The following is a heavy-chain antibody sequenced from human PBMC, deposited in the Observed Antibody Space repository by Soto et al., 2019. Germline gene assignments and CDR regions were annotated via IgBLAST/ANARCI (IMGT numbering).Heavy chain of an antibody. CDR3: VKRRGHCGGDCYPKTVATQAVFDF. Sequence: EVQLLESGGGLVQPGGSLRLSCAASGLTFSSYAMSWVRQAPGKGLEWVSAISASGGSTYYADSVKGRFSISRDNSKNTLYLQMNSLRAEDTAVYYCVKRRGHCGGDCYPKTVATQAVFDFWGQGTLVTVSS. CDR1: GLTFSSYA. V-gene: IGHV3-23*01. D-gene: IGHD2-21*02. J-gene: IGHJ4*02. CDR2: ISASGGST.